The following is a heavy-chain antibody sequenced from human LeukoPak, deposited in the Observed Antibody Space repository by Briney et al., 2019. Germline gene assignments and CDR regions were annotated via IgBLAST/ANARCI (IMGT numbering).Heavy chain of an antibody. V-gene: IGHV3-23*01. Sequence: PGGSLRLSCAASGFTFSSYAMSWVRQAPGKGLEWVSAISGSGGSTYYADSVRGRFTISRDNAKNSLYLQMNSLRAEDTAVYYCATALDYGDSRDYWGQGTLVTVSS. CDR2: ISGSGGST. CDR1: GFTFSSYA. J-gene: IGHJ4*02. CDR3: ATALDYGDSRDY. D-gene: IGHD4-17*01.